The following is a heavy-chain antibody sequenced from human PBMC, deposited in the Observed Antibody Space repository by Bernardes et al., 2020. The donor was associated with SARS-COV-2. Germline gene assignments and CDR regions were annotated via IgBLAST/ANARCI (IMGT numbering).Heavy chain of an antibody. J-gene: IGHJ4*02. CDR2: TVSSGGST. CDR1: GFSFSSYG. Sequence: GGSLRLSCAASGFSFSSYGMSWVRQAPGKGLEWVSATVSSGGSTYYADSVKGRFTISRDNSKSTLYLQMNSLRADDSAVYYCAKGDDDNWRGWFDCWGQGPLVTVSS. CDR3: AKGDDDNWRGWFDC. V-gene: IGHV3-23*01. D-gene: IGHD1-1*01.